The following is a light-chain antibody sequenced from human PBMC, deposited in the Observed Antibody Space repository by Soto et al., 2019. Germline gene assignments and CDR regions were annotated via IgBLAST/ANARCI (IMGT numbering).Light chain of an antibody. CDR1: QSVSSN. CDR2: GAS. Sequence: EIVMTQSPATLSVSPGERATLSCRASQSVSSNLAWYQQKPGQAPRLLIYGASTRATGIPARFSGSGSGTKFTITISSLQSEDFAVYYCQQYNNWPRGTFGGGTKVEIK. J-gene: IGKJ4*01. V-gene: IGKV3D-15*01. CDR3: QQYNNWPRGT.